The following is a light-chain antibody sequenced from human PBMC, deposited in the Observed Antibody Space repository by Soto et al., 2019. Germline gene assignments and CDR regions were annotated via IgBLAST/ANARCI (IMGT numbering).Light chain of an antibody. CDR3: QQYGSSSWT. CDR2: GAS. V-gene: IGKV3-20*01. J-gene: IGKJ1*01. Sequence: EIVLTQSPGTLSLSPGESATLSCRASQSVSSSYLAWYQQKPGQAPRLLIYGASSRATGSPDRFSGSGSGTDFTLTISRLETEAFAVYYCQQYGSSSWTFGQGTKVEIK. CDR1: QSVSSSY.